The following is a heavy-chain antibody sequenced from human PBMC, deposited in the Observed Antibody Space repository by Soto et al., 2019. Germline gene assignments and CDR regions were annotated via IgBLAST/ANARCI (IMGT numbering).Heavy chain of an antibody. CDR2: INPGNGNT. V-gene: IGHV1-3*01. J-gene: IGHJ6*02. Sequence: ASVKVSCKASGYTFSNFAMHWVRQAPGQRLERMGWINPGNGNTKYSHTFQGRVTITSDTSASTAYMELSSLRSEDTAVYFFLRAVARGVKTIYYYYGMDVWGQGTTVTVSS. D-gene: IGHD3-10*01. CDR1: GYTFSNFA. CDR3: LRAVARGVKTIYYYYGMDV.